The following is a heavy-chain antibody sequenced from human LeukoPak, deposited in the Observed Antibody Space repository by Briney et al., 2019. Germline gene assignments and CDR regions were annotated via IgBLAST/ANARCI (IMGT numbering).Heavy chain of an antibody. Sequence: TGGSLRLSCAASGFTFSRYWMSWVRQAPGKGLEWVANIQYDGSVNNYVDSVKGRFTISRDNPKNFMYLQMNSLTTEDTAVYFCTRRDSYSSDEWGQGTLVTVSS. V-gene: IGHV3-7*05. CDR2: IQYDGSVN. J-gene: IGHJ4*02. D-gene: IGHD2-21*01. CDR3: TRRDSYSSDE. CDR1: GFTFSRYW.